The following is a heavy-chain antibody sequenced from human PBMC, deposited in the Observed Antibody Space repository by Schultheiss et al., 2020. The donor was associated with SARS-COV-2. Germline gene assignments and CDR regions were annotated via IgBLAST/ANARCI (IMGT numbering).Heavy chain of an antibody. V-gene: IGHV4-30-4*01. CDR1: GGSISSSNW. CDR2: IYYSGST. D-gene: IGHD1-20*01. CDR3: ARVDQNNWKDWKYYFDY. J-gene: IGHJ4*02. Sequence: LRLSCAVSGGSISSSNWWSWIRQPPGKGLEWIGYIYYSGSTYYNPSLKSRVTISVDTSKNQFSLKLSSVTAADTAVYYCARVDQNNWKDWKYYFDYWGQGTLVTVSS.